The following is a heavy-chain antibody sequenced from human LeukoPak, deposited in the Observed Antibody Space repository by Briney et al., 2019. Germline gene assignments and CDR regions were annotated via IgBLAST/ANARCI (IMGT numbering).Heavy chain of an antibody. J-gene: IGHJ5*02. CDR3: AREALLWFGGFDP. V-gene: IGHV4-61*02. CDR1: GGSISSGSYY. CDR2: IYTSGST. Sequence: SETLSLTCTVSGGSISSGSYYWSWIRQPAGKGLEWIGRIYTSGSTNYNPSLKSRVTISVDTSKNQFSLKLSSVTAADTAVYYCAREALLWFGGFDPWGQGTLVTVSS. D-gene: IGHD3-10*01.